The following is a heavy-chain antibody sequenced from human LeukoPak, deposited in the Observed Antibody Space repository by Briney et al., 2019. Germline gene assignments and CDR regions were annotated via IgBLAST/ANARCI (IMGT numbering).Heavy chain of an antibody. CDR3: TRLRSDTTGGYYYFMDV. D-gene: IGHD1-1*01. V-gene: IGHV3-73*01. CDR1: DFTFRDSA. CDR2: IRSKADGYAT. Sequence: GGSLRLSCAASDFTFRDSAIHWVRQAPGKGLEWVGRIRSKADGYATSYGASAKGRLTISRDDSKNTADLQMSDLRTEDTAVYYCTRLRSDTTGGYYYFMDVWGKGTTVIVSS. J-gene: IGHJ6*03.